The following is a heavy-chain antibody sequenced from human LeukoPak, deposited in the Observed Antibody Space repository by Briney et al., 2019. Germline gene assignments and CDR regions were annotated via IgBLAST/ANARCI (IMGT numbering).Heavy chain of an antibody. CDR1: GFTFSSYW. D-gene: IGHD5-24*01. Sequence: GGSLRLSCAASGFTFSSYWMSWVRRAPGKGLEWVASINQEGSQNYYVDSVKGRFTISRDNTKKSLYLQINRLRFDDTAVYYSARDADLGATITGAFDIWGQGTLVIVSS. J-gene: IGHJ3*02. CDR2: INQEGSQN. CDR3: ARDADLGATITGAFDI. V-gene: IGHV3-7*01.